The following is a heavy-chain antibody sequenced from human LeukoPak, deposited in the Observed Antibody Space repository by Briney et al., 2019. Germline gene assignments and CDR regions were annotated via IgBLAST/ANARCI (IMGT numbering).Heavy chain of an antibody. CDR1: GYTFTGYY. V-gene: IGHV1-2*02. J-gene: IGHJ4*02. CDR3: ARDYSSGWYYFDY. CDR2: INPNSGGT. Sequence: ASVKVSCKASGYTFTGYYIHWERQAPGQGLEWMGWINPNSGGTNYAQKFQGRVTMTRDTSISTAYMELSRLRSDDTAVYYCARDYSSGWYYFDYWGQGTLVTVSS. D-gene: IGHD6-19*01.